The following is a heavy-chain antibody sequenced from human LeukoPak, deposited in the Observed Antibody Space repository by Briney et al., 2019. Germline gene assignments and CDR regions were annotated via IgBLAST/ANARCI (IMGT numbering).Heavy chain of an antibody. CDR3: ARSGGTYFYDSSGYPDAFDI. Sequence: GGSLRLACAASGFTFSSYWMSWVRQAPGKGLEWVANIKQDGSEKYYVDSVKGRFTISRDNAKNSLYLQMNSLRAEDTAVYYCARSGGTYFYDSSGYPDAFDIWGQGTMVTVSS. D-gene: IGHD3-22*01. V-gene: IGHV3-7*01. CDR1: GFTFSSYW. J-gene: IGHJ3*02. CDR2: IKQDGSEK.